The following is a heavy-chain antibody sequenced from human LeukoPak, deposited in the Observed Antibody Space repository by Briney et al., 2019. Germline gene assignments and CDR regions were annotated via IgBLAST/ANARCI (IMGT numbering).Heavy chain of an antibody. CDR1: GFTFSNYA. Sequence: TGKSLRLSCAASGFTFSNYAMHWVRQAPGKGLEWVSLISSGGTYEYYADSVKGRFTISRDNSKNTLYLQLNSLRAEDTAVYYCARDSTYYYDSGSSVPHYFDNWGQGTLVTVSS. V-gene: IGHV3-30*01. CDR3: ARDSTYYYDSGSSVPHYFDN. J-gene: IGHJ4*02. CDR2: ISSGGTYE. D-gene: IGHD3-10*01.